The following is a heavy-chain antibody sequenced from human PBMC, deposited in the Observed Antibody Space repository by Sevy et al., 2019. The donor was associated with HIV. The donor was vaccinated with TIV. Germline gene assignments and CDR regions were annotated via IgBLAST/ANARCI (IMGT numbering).Heavy chain of an antibody. CDR1: GFTFNIYE. D-gene: IGHD3-10*02. V-gene: IGHV3-48*03. CDR2: ISSSFTNI. J-gene: IGHJ4*02. Sequence: GGSLRLSCVASGFTFNIYEMNWVRQAPGQGLEWVSNISSSFTNIYYADSVKGRFTISRDNAKNSLYLQMNSLRAEDTAVYYCTNYVHSWGQGTLVTVSS. CDR3: TNYVHS.